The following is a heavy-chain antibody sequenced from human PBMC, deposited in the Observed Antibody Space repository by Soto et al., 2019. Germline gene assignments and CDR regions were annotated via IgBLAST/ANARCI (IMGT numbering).Heavy chain of an antibody. Sequence: PGGSLRLSCAASGFTFSTYWMDWVRQTPGKRLEWVANINQDGSEKNYVDSVKGRFTISRDNAKNSLYLQMSSLTAEDSALYYCSRSLNTWGQGTLGTVSS. CDR3: SRSLNT. CDR1: GFTFSTYW. CDR2: INQDGSEK. V-gene: IGHV3-7*01. J-gene: IGHJ5*02.